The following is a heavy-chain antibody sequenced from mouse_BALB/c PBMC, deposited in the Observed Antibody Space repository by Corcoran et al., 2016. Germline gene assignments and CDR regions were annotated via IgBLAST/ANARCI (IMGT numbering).Heavy chain of an antibody. J-gene: IGHJ4*01. CDR1: GYSFTGYT. V-gene: IGHV1-18*01. Sequence: EVQLQQSGPELVKPGASMTISCTASGYSFTGYTMNWVKQSHGTNLEWIGLINPYNGGTSYNQKFKCKATLTVDKSSSTAYMELRSLTSEDSAVYYGAREDDDYYAMDYWGQGTSVTVSS. CDR3: AREDDDYYAMDY. CDR2: INPYNGGT.